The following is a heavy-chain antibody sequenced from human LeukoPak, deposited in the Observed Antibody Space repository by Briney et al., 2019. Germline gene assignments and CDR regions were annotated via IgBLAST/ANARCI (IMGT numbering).Heavy chain of an antibody. CDR1: GYTFTSYD. V-gene: IGHV1-8*01. D-gene: IGHD3-22*01. CDR3: AKEDEEYYDSSGTDY. J-gene: IGHJ4*02. CDR2: MNPNRGNI. Sequence: ASVKVSCKASGYTFTSYDIDWVRQATGQGLEWMGWMNPNRGNIGYAQKFQDRVTMTRSTSISTAYMELSSLRSEDTAVYYCAKEDEEYYDSSGTDYWGQGTLVTVSS.